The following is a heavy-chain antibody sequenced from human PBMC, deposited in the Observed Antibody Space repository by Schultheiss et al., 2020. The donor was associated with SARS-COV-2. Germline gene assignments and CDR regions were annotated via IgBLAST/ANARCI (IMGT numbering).Heavy chain of an antibody. CDR2: INRGGST. CDR3: ARGQVDVNMILVVIGFANRFDP. CDR1: GGSISSSSYY. J-gene: IGHJ5*02. Sequence: SETLSLTCTVSGGSISSSSYYWGWIRQPPGKGLEWIGEINRGGSTTYNPSLKGRVSISLDMSKNQFSLKLSSVTAADTAVYYCARGQVDVNMILVVIGFANRFDPWGQGALVTVSS. D-gene: IGHD3-22*01. V-gene: IGHV4-39*07.